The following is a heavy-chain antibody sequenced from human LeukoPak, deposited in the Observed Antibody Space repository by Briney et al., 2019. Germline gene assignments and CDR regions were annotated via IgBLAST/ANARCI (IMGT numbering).Heavy chain of an antibody. J-gene: IGHJ4*02. D-gene: IGHD2-15*01. CDR2: ISGSGDNT. Sequence: HPGGSLRLSCAASGFTFSSYAMTWVRQAPGKGLEWVSTISGSGDNTYYANSVKGRFTISRDNSKNTLYLQMNSLRAEDTAVYYCARRNFDTRWSFDSWGQGTLVTVSS. V-gene: IGHV3-23*01. CDR1: GFTFSSYA. CDR3: ARRNFDTRWSFDS.